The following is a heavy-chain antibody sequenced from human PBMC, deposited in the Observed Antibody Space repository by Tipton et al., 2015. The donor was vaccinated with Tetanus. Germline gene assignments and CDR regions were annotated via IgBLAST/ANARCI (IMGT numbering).Heavy chain of an antibody. D-gene: IGHD2-2*01. J-gene: IGHJ3*01. CDR3: ARRSYCSSSRCFDAFDL. CDR2: IFHSGST. Sequence: LRLSCSVSGGSVNSGTYYWSWIRQPPGKGLEWIAYIFHSGSTNYSPSLKSRVAISMDTSKNQISLKLSSVTAADTAVYYCARRSYCSSSRCFDAFDLWGQGTMVTVSS. CDR1: GGSVNSGTYY. V-gene: IGHV4-61*01.